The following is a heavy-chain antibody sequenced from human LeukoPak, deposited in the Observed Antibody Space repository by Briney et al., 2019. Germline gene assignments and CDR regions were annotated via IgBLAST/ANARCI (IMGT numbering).Heavy chain of an antibody. V-gene: IGHV1-18*01. CDR1: GYSFTTYG. CDR3: AREGLSNDYTDPFDI. J-gene: IGHJ3*02. CDR2: ISAYNDNT. D-gene: IGHD4-11*01. Sequence: ASVKVSCKASGYSFTTYGISWVRQAPGQGLEWMGWISAYNDNTNYAQKLQGRVTMTTDTSTSTAYMELRSLRSDDTAVYYCAREGLSNDYTDPFDIWGQGTMVTVSS.